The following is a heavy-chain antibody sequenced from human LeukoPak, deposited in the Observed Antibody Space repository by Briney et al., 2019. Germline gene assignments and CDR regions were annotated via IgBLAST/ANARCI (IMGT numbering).Heavy chain of an antibody. CDR2: INSDGSST. J-gene: IGHJ4*02. CDR1: GFTFSSYW. Sequence: GGSLRLSCAASGFTFSSYWMHWVRQAPGKGLVWVSRINSDGSSTSYADSVKGRFTISRDNAKNTLYLQMNSLRAEDTAVYCCARGDLKYYYDSSGYQSGYWGQGTLVTVSS. CDR3: ARGDLKYYYDSSGYQSGY. V-gene: IGHV3-74*01. D-gene: IGHD3-22*01.